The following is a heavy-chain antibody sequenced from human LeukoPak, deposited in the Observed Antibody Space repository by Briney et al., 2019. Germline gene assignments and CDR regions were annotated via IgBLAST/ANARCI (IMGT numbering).Heavy chain of an antibody. V-gene: IGHV5-10-1*01. CDR3: ARPGSPDSGYDYY. Sequence: GESLKISCKGSGYSFTSYWISWVRQMPGKGLEWMGRIDPSDSYTNYGPSFQGHVTISADKSISTAYLQWSSLKASDTAMYYCARPGSPDSGYDYYWGQGTLVTVSS. J-gene: IGHJ4*02. D-gene: IGHD5-12*01. CDR2: IDPSDSYT. CDR1: GYSFTSYW.